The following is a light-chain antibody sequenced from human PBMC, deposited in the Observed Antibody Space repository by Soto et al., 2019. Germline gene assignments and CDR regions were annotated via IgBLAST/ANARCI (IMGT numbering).Light chain of an antibody. V-gene: IGKV1-5*01. CDR1: QSISSW. CDR2: DAS. CDR3: QQYNSYSYT. Sequence: DIRMTQSPSTLSASVGDRVTITCRASQSISSWLAWYQQKPEKAPKLLIYDASRLASGVPSRFSGSGSGTEFTLTISSLQPDDFASYYCQQYNSYSYTFGQGTKLEIK. J-gene: IGKJ2*01.